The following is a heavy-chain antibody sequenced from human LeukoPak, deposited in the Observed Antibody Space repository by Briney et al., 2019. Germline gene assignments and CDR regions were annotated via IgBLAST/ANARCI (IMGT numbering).Heavy chain of an antibody. J-gene: IGHJ4*02. V-gene: IGHV3-23*01. Sequence: PGGSLRLSCAASGFTFSSYAMSWVRQAPGKGLEWVSAISGSGGSTYYADSVKGRFTISRDNSKNTLYLQMSSLRVEDTAVYYCAKDRGRTWVQVANWGQGTLVTVSS. D-gene: IGHD2-15*01. CDR1: GFTFSSYA. CDR3: AKDRGRTWVQVAN. CDR2: ISGSGGST.